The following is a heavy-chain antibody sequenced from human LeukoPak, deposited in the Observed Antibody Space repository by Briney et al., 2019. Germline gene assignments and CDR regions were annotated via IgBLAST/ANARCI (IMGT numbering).Heavy chain of an antibody. CDR3: ARGPRGEYYFDY. CDR1: GGSISSGSYY. CDR2: IYTSAST. Sequence: SQTLSLTCTVSGGSISSGSYYWSWIRQPAGKGLEWIGRIYTSASTNYNPSLKSRVTISVDTSKNQFSLKLSSVTAADTAVYYCARGPRGEYYFDYWGQGTLVTASS. V-gene: IGHV4-61*02. J-gene: IGHJ4*02. D-gene: IGHD3-10*01.